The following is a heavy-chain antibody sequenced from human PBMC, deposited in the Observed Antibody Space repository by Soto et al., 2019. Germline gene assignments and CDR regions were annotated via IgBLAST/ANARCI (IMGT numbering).Heavy chain of an antibody. J-gene: IGHJ4*02. CDR1: GGSISNYY. CDR2: VYSSGST. Sequence: PSDTLSLTYTISGGSISNYYWSWIRQPPGEGLEWIGYVYSSGSTHYNPSLQSRVTISADTSKNQVSLKVNSVTAADTSVYYCARDHPHSYGVYYFDYWGQGTPVTVS. V-gene: IGHV4-59*01. CDR3: ARDHPHSYGVYYFDY. D-gene: IGHD5-18*01.